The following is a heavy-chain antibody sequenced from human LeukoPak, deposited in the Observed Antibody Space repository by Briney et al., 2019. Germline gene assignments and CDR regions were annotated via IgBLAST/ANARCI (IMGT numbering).Heavy chain of an antibody. CDR2: ISGSGGST. CDR1: GFTFSSYG. Sequence: PGGSLRLSCAASGFTFSSYGMSWVRQAPGKGLEWVSAISGSGGSTYYADSVKGRFTISRDNSKNTLYLQMSSLRAEDTAVYYCAHHGGGTIRIAAFDIWGQGTMVTVSS. J-gene: IGHJ3*02. D-gene: IGHD3-3*01. CDR3: AHHGGGTIRIAAFDI. V-gene: IGHV3-23*01.